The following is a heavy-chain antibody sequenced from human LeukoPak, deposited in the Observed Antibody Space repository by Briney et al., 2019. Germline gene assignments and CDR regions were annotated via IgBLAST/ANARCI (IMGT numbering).Heavy chain of an antibody. CDR3: AKVVTNWFDP. D-gene: IGHD1-26*01. CDR2: IYHSGST. J-gene: IGHJ5*02. Sequence: PSETLSLTCTVSGYSISSGYYWGWIRQSPGKGLEWIGSIYHSGSTYYNPSLKSRVTISVDTSKNQFSLKLSSVTAADTALYYCAKVVTNWFDPWGQGTLVTVSS. CDR1: GYSISSGYY. V-gene: IGHV4-38-2*02.